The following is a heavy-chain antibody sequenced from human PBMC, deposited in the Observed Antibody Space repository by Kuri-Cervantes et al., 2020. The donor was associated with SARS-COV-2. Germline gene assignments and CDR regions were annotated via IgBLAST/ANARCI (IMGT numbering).Heavy chain of an antibody. D-gene: IGHD3-22*01. Sequence: GESLKISCAASGFTFNSYSMNWVRQAPGKGLEWVSYISSSGSTIYYADSVKGRFTISRDNAKNSLYLQMNSLRAEDTAVYYCAREGYYEPTDMDVWGQGTTVTVSS. CDR3: AREGYYEPTDMDV. V-gene: IGHV3-48*04. CDR2: ISSSGSTI. CDR1: GFTFNSYS. J-gene: IGHJ6*02.